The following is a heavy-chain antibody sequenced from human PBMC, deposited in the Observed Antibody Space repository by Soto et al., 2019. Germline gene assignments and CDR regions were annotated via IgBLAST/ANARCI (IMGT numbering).Heavy chain of an antibody. J-gene: IGHJ6*03. CDR2: ISGSGGST. Sequence: EVQLLESGGGLVQPGGSLRLSCAASGFTFSSYAMSWVRQAPGKGLEWVSAISGSGGSTYYADSVKGRFTISRDNSKNTRYLQMNSLRAEDTAVYYCAKDSPGLRPDYYYYYYMDVWGKGTTVTVSS. CDR3: AKDSPGLRPDYYYYYYMDV. CDR1: GFTFSSYA. V-gene: IGHV3-23*01. D-gene: IGHD2-15*01.